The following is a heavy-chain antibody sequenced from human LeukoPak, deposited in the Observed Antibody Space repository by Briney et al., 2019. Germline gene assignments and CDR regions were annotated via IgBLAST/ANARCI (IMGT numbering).Heavy chain of an antibody. CDR1: GGSISSSSYY. CDR2: IYYSGST. V-gene: IGHV4-39*07. J-gene: IGHJ5*02. Sequence: PSETLSLTCTVSGGSISSSSYYWGWIRQPPGKGLEWIGSIYYSGSTYYNPSLKSRVTISVDTSKNQFSLKLSSVTAADTAVYYCARVNTYYYGSGPPRKEFNWFDPWGQGTLVTVSS. CDR3: ARVNTYYYGSGPPRKEFNWFDP. D-gene: IGHD3-10*01.